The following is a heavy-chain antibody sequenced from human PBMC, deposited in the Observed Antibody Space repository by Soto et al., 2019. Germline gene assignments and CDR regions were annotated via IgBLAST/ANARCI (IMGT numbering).Heavy chain of an antibody. CDR1: GDSISSTNW. D-gene: IGHD2-2*01. CDR3: ARVRQGCSSTSCYLDP. J-gene: IGHJ5*02. V-gene: IGHV4-4*02. Sequence: SETLSLTCTVSGDSISSTNWWNWVRQTPGKGLEWIGEILHSGSTNYNPSLKSRVTISVDKSNNLFSLKLNSMTAADTAVYYCARVRQGCSSTSCYLDPWGQGTLVTVSS. CDR2: ILHSGST.